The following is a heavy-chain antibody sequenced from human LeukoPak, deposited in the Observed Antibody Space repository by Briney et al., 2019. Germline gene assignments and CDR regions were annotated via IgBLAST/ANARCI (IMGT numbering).Heavy chain of an antibody. CDR2: INPNSGGT. D-gene: IGHD3-3*01. J-gene: IGHJ4*02. CDR1: GYTFTGYY. Sequence: ASVRVSCKASGYTFTGYYMHWVRQAPGQGLEWMGWINPNSGGTNYAQKFQGRVTMTRDTSISTAYMELSRLRSDDTAVYYCARDLGYYDFWGEVDYWGQGTLVTVSS. CDR3: ARDLGYYDFWGEVDY. V-gene: IGHV1-2*02.